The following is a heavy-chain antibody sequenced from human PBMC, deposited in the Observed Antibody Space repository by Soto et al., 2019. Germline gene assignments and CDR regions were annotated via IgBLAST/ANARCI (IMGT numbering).Heavy chain of an antibody. Sequence: PSETLSLTCTVSGGSISSYYWSWIRQPAGKGLEWIGRIYTSGSTNYNPSLKSRVTMSVDTSKNQFSLKLSSVTAADTAVYYCARDLTRATRRWAWFDPWGQGTLVTVS. CDR2: IYTSGST. CDR3: ARDLTRATRRWAWFDP. J-gene: IGHJ5*02. CDR1: GGSISSYY. D-gene: IGHD5-12*01. V-gene: IGHV4-4*07.